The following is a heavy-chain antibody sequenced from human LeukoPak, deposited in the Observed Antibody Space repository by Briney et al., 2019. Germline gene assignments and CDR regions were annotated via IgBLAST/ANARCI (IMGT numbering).Heavy chain of an antibody. CDR3: ARADRLDGGPYLIGP. J-gene: IGHJ5*02. CDR2: IIPIFGTA. Sequence: ASVKVSCKASGGTFSSYAISWVRQAPGQELEWMGGIIPIFGTANYAQKFQGRVTITTDESTSTAYMELSSLRSEDTAIYYCARADRLDGGPYLIGPWGQGTLVTVSS. D-gene: IGHD2-21*01. V-gene: IGHV1-69*05. CDR1: GGTFSSYA.